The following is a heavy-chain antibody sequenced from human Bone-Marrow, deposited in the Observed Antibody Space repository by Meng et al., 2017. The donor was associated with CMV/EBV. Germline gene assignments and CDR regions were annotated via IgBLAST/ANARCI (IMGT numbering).Heavy chain of an antibody. CDR2: IGSSTAYI. Sequence: SGFTFRTYSMNWVRQAPGKGPEWVASIGSSTAYIYYADSVNGRFTISRDNSKNSLYLQMNSLRVEDTAIYYCARGGAARGGSFVDFWGQGTLVTVSS. V-gene: IGHV3-21*01. D-gene: IGHD1-26*01. J-gene: IGHJ4*02. CDR1: GFTFRTYS. CDR3: ARGGAARGGSFVDF.